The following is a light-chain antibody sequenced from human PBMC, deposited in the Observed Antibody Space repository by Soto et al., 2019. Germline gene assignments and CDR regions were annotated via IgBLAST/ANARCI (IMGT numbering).Light chain of an antibody. CDR3: QQYNNWPPEYT. Sequence: EIVMTQSPATLSVSPGERATLSCRASQRVRNNLAWYQQKPGQAPRLLMYGASTRATGIPARFSGSGSETEFTLTISSLQSEDFAIYYCQQYNNWPPEYTFGQGTKLEIK. V-gene: IGKV3-15*01. J-gene: IGKJ2*01. CDR2: GAS. CDR1: QRVRNN.